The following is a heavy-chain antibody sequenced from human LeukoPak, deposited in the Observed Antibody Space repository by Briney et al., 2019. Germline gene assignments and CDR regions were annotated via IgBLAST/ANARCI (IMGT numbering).Heavy chain of an antibody. CDR3: ARRAQEMATIMDV. Sequence: ASVNVSCKASGGTFSSYAISWVRQAPGQGLEWMGGIIPIFGTANYAQKFQGRVTITADESTSTAYMELSSLRSEDTAVYYCARRAQEMATIMDVWGQGTTVTVSS. CDR1: GGTFSSYA. D-gene: IGHD5-24*01. CDR2: IIPIFGTA. V-gene: IGHV1-69*13. J-gene: IGHJ6*02.